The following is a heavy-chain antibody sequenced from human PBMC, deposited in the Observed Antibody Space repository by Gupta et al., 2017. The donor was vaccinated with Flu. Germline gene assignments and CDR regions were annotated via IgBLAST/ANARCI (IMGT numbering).Heavy chain of an antibody. V-gene: IGHV1-3*01. Sequence: SGYKFTTYALHWVRQAPGQGLEWMGWINAAKGNRKYSQKFQGRLTITSDTSASTGYMELDNLRSEDTAVYYCARVRGDQGWGQGTLVTVSS. J-gene: IGHJ4*02. CDR3: ARVRGDQG. CDR2: INAAKGNR. D-gene: IGHD2-21*02. CDR1: GYKFTTYA.